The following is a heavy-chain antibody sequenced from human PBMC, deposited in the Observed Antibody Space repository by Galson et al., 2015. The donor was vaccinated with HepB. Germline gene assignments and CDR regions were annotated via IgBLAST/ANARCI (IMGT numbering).Heavy chain of an antibody. J-gene: IGHJ5*02. Sequence: CAISGDSVSSNSAAWNRIRQSPSRGLEWLGRTYYRSKWYNDCAVSVKSRITINPDTSKNQFSLQLNSVTPEDTAVYYCARAALPFGSGGINWFDPWGQGTLVTVSS. CDR2: TYYRSKWYN. CDR3: ARAALPFGSGGINWFDP. D-gene: IGHD3-10*01. V-gene: IGHV6-1*01. CDR1: GDSVSSNSAA.